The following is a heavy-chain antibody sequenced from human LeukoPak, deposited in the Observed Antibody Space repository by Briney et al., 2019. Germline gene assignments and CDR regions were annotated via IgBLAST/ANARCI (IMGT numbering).Heavy chain of an antibody. J-gene: IGHJ4*02. V-gene: IGHV4-61*08. D-gene: IGHD3-22*01. CDR1: GGSISSGGYY. CDR2: IYYSGST. CDR3: ASRTSSGPWDYFDY. Sequence: AETLSLTCTVSGGSISSGGYYWSWIRQPPGKGLEWIGYIYYSGSTNYNPSLKSRVTISVDTSKNQFSLKLSSVTAADTAVYYCASRTSSGPWDYFDYWGQGTLVTVSS.